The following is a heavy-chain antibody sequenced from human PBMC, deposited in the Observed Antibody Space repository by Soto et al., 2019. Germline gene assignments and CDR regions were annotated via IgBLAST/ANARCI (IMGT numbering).Heavy chain of an antibody. CDR3: ARVSADILWFGDLLSDFDY. V-gene: IGHV3-74*01. Sequence: GGSLRLSCAASRFTFNNYLMHWVRQGPGKGLVWVSRISRDGSMTSYADSVKGRFTISRDNAKNSLYLQMNSLRAEDTAVFYCARVSADILWFGDLLSDFDYWGQGTLVTVSS. CDR2: ISRDGSMT. D-gene: IGHD3-10*01. J-gene: IGHJ4*02. CDR1: RFTFNNYL.